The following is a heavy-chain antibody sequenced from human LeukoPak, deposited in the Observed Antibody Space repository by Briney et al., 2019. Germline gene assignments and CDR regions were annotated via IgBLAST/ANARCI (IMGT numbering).Heavy chain of an antibody. Sequence: PSETLSLACTVSGYSISNGYFWGWIRQSPGKGLEWIGSIYHSGSTYYTPSLKSRVTMSVDTSNNLLSLKLTSVTAADTAVYYCARRSVTMVRGVAINYYYYYMDVWGKGTTVTISS. J-gene: IGHJ6*03. CDR3: ARRSVTMVRGVAINYYYYYMDV. V-gene: IGHV4-38-2*02. CDR2: IYHSGST. CDR1: GYSISNGYF. D-gene: IGHD3-10*01.